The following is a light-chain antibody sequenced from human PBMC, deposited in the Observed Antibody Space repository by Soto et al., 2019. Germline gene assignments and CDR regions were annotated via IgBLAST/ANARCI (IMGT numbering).Light chain of an antibody. Sequence: QSALTQPASVSGSPGQSVTISCTGTSNDVGGYNYVSWYQQHPGKAPKLVIYEVSHRPSGISGRFSGSKSGNTASLTISGLQVDDEADYFCSSYAGSNNYYLFGPGTKVTVL. CDR2: EVS. V-gene: IGLV2-14*01. CDR1: SNDVGGYNY. CDR3: SSYAGSNNYYL. J-gene: IGLJ1*01.